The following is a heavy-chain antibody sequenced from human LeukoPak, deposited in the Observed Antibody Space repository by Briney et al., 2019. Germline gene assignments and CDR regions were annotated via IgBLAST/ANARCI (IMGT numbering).Heavy chain of an antibody. V-gene: IGHV3-23*01. Sequence: PGGSLRLSCAASGFTFSSYAMSWVRQAPGKGVEWVSAISGSGGSTYYADSVKGRFTISRDNSKNTLYLQMNSLRAEDTAVYYCAKDRFLGYCSGGSCVLDGDWFDPWGQGTLVTVSS. CDR1: GFTFSSYA. J-gene: IGHJ5*02. CDR3: AKDRFLGYCSGGSCVLDGDWFDP. D-gene: IGHD2-15*01. CDR2: ISGSGGST.